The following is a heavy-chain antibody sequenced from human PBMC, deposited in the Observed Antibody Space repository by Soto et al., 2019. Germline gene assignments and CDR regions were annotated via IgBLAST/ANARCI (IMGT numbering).Heavy chain of an antibody. CDR2: ISYDGSNK. CDR3: AKDQSGSCDY. Sequence: QVQLVESGGGVVQPGRSLRLSCAASGFTFSSYGMHWVRQAPGKGLEWVAVISYDGSNKYYADSVKGRFTISRDNSKNTLYLQMNSLRAEDTAVYYCAKDQSGSCDYWGQGTLVTVSS. J-gene: IGHJ4*02. CDR1: GFTFSSYG. D-gene: IGHD1-26*01. V-gene: IGHV3-30*18.